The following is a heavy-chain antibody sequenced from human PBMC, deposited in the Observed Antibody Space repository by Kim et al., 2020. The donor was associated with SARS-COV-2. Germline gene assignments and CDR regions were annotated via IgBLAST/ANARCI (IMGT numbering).Heavy chain of an antibody. D-gene: IGHD4-17*01. V-gene: IGHV3-74*03. CDR3: VRDAMGTTPRDY. Sequence: GGSLRLSCAASGFTFSNNWMHWVRQAPGKGLMWVAHVNGYETSTLYADTVKGRFTISRDNAKNTLYLEMNRLRGDDSAVYYCVRDAMGTTPRDYWGQG. CDR1: GFTFSNNW. J-gene: IGHJ4*02. CDR2: VNGYETST.